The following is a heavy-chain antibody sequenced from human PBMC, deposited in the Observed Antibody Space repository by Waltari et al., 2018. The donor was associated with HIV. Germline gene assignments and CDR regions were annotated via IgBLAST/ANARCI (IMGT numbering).Heavy chain of an antibody. D-gene: IGHD1-26*01. CDR1: GGTFSSYA. CDR3: ARAGREWELPQFDYFDY. Sequence: QVQLVQSGAEVKKPGSSVKVSCKASGGTFSSYAISWVRQAPGQGLEWMGGIIPSFGTANYAQKFQGRVTITADKSTSTAYMELSSLRSEDTAVYYCARAGREWELPQFDYFDYWGQGTLVTVSS. V-gene: IGHV1-69*06. CDR2: IIPSFGTA. J-gene: IGHJ4*02.